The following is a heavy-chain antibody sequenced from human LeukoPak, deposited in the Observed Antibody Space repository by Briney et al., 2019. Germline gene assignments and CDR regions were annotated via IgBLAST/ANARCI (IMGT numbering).Heavy chain of an antibody. V-gene: IGHV3-7*01. D-gene: IGHD3-10*01. CDR1: GFTFSSYW. J-gene: IGHJ5*02. Sequence: GGSLGLSCAASGFTFSSYWMSWVRQAPGKGLEWVANIKQDGSEKYYVDSVKGRFTISRDNAKNSLYLQMNSLRAEDTAVYYCARDKYYYGSGSYYNFWFDPWGQGTLVTVSS. CDR2: IKQDGSEK. CDR3: ARDKYYYGSGSYYNFWFDP.